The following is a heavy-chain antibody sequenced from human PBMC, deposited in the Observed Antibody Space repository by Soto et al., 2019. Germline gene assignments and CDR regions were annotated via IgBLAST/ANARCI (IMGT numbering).Heavy chain of an antibody. CDR3: AKELDIVATNDAFDI. CDR1: GFTFSSYG. Sequence: GSLRLSCAASGFTFSSYGMHWVRQAPGKGLEWVAVISYDGSNKYYADSVKGRFTISRDNSKNTLYLQMNSLRAEDTAVYYCAKELDIVATNDAFDIWGQGTMVTVSS. CDR2: ISYDGSNK. V-gene: IGHV3-30*18. D-gene: IGHD5-12*01. J-gene: IGHJ3*02.